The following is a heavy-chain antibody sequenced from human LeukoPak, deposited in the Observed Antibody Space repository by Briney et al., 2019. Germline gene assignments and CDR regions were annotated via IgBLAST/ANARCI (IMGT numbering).Heavy chain of an antibody. CDR2: INWNGGST. J-gene: IGHJ6*03. CDR3: ARSPVAAPYYYYYMDV. D-gene: IGHD6-19*01. V-gene: IGHV3-20*04. Sequence: GGSLRLSCAASGFTFDDYGMSWVRQAPGKGLEWVSGINWNGGSTGYADSVKGRFTISRDNAKNSLYLQMNSLRAEDTALYYCARSPVAAPYYYYYMDVWGKGTTVTVSS. CDR1: GFTFDDYG.